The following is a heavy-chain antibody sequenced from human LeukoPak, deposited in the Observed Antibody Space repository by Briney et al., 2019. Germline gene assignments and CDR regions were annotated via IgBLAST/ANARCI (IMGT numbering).Heavy chain of an antibody. D-gene: IGHD2-2*01. CDR1: GFTFSSYE. CDR2: ISSSGSTI. J-gene: IGHJ4*02. Sequence: PGGSLRLSCAASGFTFSSYEMNWVRQAPGKGLEWVSYISSSGSTIYYADSVKGRFTISRDNAKNSLYLQMNSLRAEDTAVYYCARVGSTSCVDYWGQGTLVTGSS. V-gene: IGHV3-48*03. CDR3: ARVGSTSCVDY.